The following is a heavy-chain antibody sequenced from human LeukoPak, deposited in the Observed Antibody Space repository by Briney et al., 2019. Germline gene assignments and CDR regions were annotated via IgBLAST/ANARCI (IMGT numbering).Heavy chain of an antibody. Sequence: PSETLSLTCPVSGGSVSSGSHYWSWIRQPPGKGLEWIGHVYYSGSTNYNPSLKSRVTISVDTSKNQFSLKLSSVTAADTAVYYCARNLGQQLSSWFDPWGQGTLVTVSS. CDR3: ARNLGQQLSSWFDP. J-gene: IGHJ5*02. CDR2: VYYSGST. V-gene: IGHV4-61*01. D-gene: IGHD6-13*01. CDR1: GGSVSSGSHY.